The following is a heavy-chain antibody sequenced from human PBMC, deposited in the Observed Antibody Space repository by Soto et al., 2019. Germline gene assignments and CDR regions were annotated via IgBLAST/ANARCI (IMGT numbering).Heavy chain of an antibody. J-gene: IGHJ5*02. V-gene: IGHV1-2*07. Sequence: ASVKVSCKASGYTLTGYYMHWVRQAPGQGLEWLGWINPNTGVTKYAHDFQGRVTMTRDTSISTTYMELSRLRSDDTAVYYCARGAYLLVNWFDTWGQGTLVTVSS. CDR2: INPNTGVT. D-gene: IGHD6-13*01. CDR3: ARGAYLLVNWFDT. CDR1: GYTLTGYY.